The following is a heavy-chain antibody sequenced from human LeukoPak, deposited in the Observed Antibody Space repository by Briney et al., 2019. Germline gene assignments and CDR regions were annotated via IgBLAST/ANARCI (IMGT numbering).Heavy chain of an antibody. V-gene: IGHV3-30-3*01. Sequence: GRSLRLSCAASGFTFSSYAMHWVRQAPGKGLEWVAVISYDGSNKYYADSVKGRFTISRDNSKNTLYLQMNSLRAEDTAVYYCARANNIAVAGAGGGYYYYYGMDVWGQGTTVTVSS. CDR1: GFTFSSYA. D-gene: IGHD6-19*01. CDR3: ARANNIAVAGAGGGYYYYYGMDV. CDR2: ISYDGSNK. J-gene: IGHJ6*02.